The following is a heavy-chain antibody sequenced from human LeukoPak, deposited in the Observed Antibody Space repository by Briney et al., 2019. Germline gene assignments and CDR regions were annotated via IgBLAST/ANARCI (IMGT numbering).Heavy chain of an antibody. CDR3: ARVATAGTVADY. V-gene: IGHV3-53*01. D-gene: IGHD6-13*01. CDR2: IYNGGST. Sequence: GGSLRLSCAASGFTVSSNSMTWVRQAPGKGLEWVSSIYNGGSTYYADSVKGRFTISRDNAKNSLYLQMNSLRAEDTAVYYCARVATAGTVADYWGQGTLVTVSS. CDR1: GFTVSSNS. J-gene: IGHJ4*02.